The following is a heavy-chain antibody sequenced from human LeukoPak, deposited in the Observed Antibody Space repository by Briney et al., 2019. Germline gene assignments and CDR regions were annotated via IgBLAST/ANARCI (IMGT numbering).Heavy chain of an antibody. CDR1: GFTFSSYW. J-gene: IGHJ4*02. CDR2: IKQDGSDK. Sequence: GGSLRLSCAASGFTFSSYWMSWVRRAPGKGLEWVANIKQDGSDKYYVDSVKGRFTISRDNAKTLLYLQINSLRAEDTAVYYCAREPSGDYFDYWGQGTLVTVSS. CDR3: AREPSGDYFDY. D-gene: IGHD4-17*01. V-gene: IGHV3-7*03.